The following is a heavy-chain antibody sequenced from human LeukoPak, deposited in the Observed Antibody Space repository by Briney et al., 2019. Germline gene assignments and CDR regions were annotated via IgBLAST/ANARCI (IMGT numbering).Heavy chain of an antibody. Sequence: GGSLRLSCAGSGFTFSDYTMNWVRQAPGKGLEWVSSISSSSSYIYYADSVKGRLTISRDNSKNTLYLQMNSLRAEDTAVYYCARDLPLSNSLDYWGQGTLVTVSS. V-gene: IGHV3-21*01. D-gene: IGHD1-1*01. CDR1: GFTFSDYT. CDR2: ISSSSSYI. J-gene: IGHJ4*02. CDR3: ARDLPLSNSLDY.